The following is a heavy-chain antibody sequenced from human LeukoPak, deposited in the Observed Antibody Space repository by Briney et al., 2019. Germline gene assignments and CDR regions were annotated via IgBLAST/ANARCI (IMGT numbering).Heavy chain of an antibody. CDR2: MNPNSGNT. CDR3: ARVVKYSSSWYWYYYYYMDV. V-gene: IGHV1-8*01. J-gene: IGHJ6*03. CDR1: GYTFTSYD. D-gene: IGHD6-13*01. Sequence: ASVKVSCKASGYTFTSYDINWVQQATGQGLEWMGWMNPNSGNTGYAQKFQGRVTMTRNTSISTAYMELSSLRSEDTAVYYCARVVKYSSSWYWYYYYYMDVWGKGTTVTVSS.